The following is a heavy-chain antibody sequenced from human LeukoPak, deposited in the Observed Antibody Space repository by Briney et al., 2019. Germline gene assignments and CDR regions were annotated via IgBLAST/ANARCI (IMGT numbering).Heavy chain of an antibody. J-gene: IGHJ6*03. Sequence: GGSLRLSCAASGFTFDDYGMSWVRQAPGKGLEWVSGINWNGGGTGYADSVKGRFTISRDDAKNSLYLQMNSLRAEDTALYYCARIGYCTNGVCYSYYYYMDIWGKGTTVTVSS. V-gene: IGHV3-20*04. CDR1: GFTFDDYG. CDR2: INWNGGGT. CDR3: ARIGYCTNGVCYSYYYYMDI. D-gene: IGHD2-8*01.